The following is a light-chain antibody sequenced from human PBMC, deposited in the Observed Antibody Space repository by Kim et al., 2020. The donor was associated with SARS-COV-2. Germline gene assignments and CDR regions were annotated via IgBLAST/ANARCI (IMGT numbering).Light chain of an antibody. CDR3: QHYGTALWT. J-gene: IGKJ1*01. CDR2: GAS. CDR1: QSVSTTY. Sequence: SLGDRATLSCRASQSVSTTYFAWYQQKFGQAHSLLIYGASNRATGIPDRFSGGGSGTDFTLTINRLEPEDFGVYYCQHYGTALWTFGQGTKVDIK. V-gene: IGKV3-20*01.